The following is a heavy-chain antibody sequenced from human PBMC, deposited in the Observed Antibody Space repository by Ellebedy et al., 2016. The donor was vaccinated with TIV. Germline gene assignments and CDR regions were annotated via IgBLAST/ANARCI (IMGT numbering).Heavy chain of an antibody. CDR2: ISGSGGST. D-gene: IGHD2-2*01. J-gene: IGHJ4*02. Sequence: GGSLRLSXAASGFTFSSYAMSWVRQAPGKGLEWVSAISGSGGSTYYADSVKGRFTISRDNSKNTLYLQMNSLRAEDTAVYYCAKVRHCSSTSCSPFDYWGQGTLVTVSS. CDR1: GFTFSSYA. V-gene: IGHV3-23*01. CDR3: AKVRHCSSTSCSPFDY.